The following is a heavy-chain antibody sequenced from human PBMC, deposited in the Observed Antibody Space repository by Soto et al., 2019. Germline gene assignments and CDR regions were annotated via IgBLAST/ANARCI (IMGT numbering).Heavy chain of an antibody. CDR2: IYYTGTT. CDR1: AGSVTSGTYY. Sequence: QVQLQESGPGLVKPSETLSLTCSVSAGSVTSGTYYWSWIRQPPGKGLEWIGSIYYTGTTNYNPSFKSRATVSVDTSKNQFSLKVSSVTAADTAVYYCARADSPHTSGTYWGQGTLVTVSS. V-gene: IGHV4-61*01. D-gene: IGHD6-25*01. J-gene: IGHJ4*02. CDR3: ARADSPHTSGTY.